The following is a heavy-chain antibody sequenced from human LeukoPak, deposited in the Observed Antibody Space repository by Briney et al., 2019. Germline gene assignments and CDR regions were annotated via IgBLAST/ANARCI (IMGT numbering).Heavy chain of an antibody. V-gene: IGHV4-59*08. CDR1: GGSIRSYY. D-gene: IGHD6-13*01. CDR2: IFYSGST. CDR3: ASRNPGIAAAGFDY. J-gene: IGHJ4*02. Sequence: SETLSLTCTVSGGSIRSYYWSWIRQPPGQGLEWIGYIFYSGSTNYNPSLKSRVTISVDTSKSQFSLKLSSVTAADTAVYYCASRNPGIAAAGFDYWGQGTLVTVSS.